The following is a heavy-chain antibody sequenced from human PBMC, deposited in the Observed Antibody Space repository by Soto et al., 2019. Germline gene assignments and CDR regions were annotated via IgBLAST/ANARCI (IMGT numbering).Heavy chain of an antibody. CDR1: GYTFTSYG. V-gene: IGHV1-18*01. J-gene: IGHJ6*03. CDR2: ISAYNGNT. Sequence: ASVKVSCKASGYTFTSYGISWVRQAPGQGLEWMGWISAYNGNTNYAQKLQGRVTMTTDTSTSTAYMELRSLRSDDTAVYYCARVSDHSSGWYNYYYYYMDVWGKGTTGTVSS. CDR3: ARVSDHSSGWYNYYYYYMDV. D-gene: IGHD6-19*01.